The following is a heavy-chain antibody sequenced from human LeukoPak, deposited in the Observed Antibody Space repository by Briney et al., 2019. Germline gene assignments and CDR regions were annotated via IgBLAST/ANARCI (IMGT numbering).Heavy chain of an antibody. Sequence: PSETLSLTCTVSGDSISGHYWSWIRQPSGKGLEWIGYIFDSGNTNYNSSLKSRVTISVDTSKNQFSLNLRSVTAADTAVYYCARGLVSSGSRYDYWGQGTLVTVSS. CDR2: IFDSGNT. CDR1: GDSISGHY. D-gene: IGHD2-15*01. CDR3: ARGLVSSGSRYDY. V-gene: IGHV4-59*11. J-gene: IGHJ4*02.